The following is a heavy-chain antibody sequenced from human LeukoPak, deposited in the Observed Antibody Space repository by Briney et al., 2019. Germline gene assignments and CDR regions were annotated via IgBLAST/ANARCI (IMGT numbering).Heavy chain of an antibody. D-gene: IGHD3-22*01. Sequence: SQTLSLTCTVSGVSISSGDYYWSWIRQPPGKGLEWIGYIYYSGSTYYNPSLKSRVTISVDTSKNQFSLKLSSVTAADTAVYYCARVYYYDNSGYGKDYFDYWGQGTLVTVSS. V-gene: IGHV4-30-4*01. J-gene: IGHJ4*02. CDR3: ARVYYYDNSGYGKDYFDY. CDR2: IYYSGST. CDR1: GVSISSGDYY.